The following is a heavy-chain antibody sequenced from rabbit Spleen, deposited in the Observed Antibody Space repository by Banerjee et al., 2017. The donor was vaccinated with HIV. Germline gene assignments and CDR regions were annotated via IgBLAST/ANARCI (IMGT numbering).Heavy chain of an antibody. Sequence: QSLEESGGDLVKPGASLTLTCTASGFSFSSSDYMCWVRQAPGKGLEWISCIAGSSGFTYSASWAQGRFTISKTSSTTVTLQMTSLTAADTAIYFCARDTSSSFSSYGMDLWGPGTLVTVS. CDR2: IAGSSGFT. J-gene: IGHJ6*01. CDR1: GFSFSSSDY. V-gene: IGHV1S40*01. D-gene: IGHD1-1*01. CDR3: ARDTSSSFSSYGMDL.